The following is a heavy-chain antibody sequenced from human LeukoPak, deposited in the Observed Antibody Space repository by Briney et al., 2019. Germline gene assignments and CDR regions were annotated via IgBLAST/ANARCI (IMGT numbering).Heavy chain of an antibody. V-gene: IGHV4-59*01. Sequence: SETLSLTCTVSGGPLSSYYLSWIRQPPGKGLEWIGYIYYSGSTNYNPSLKSRVTISVDTSKNQFSLKLSSVTAADTAVYYCARENRYCSSTSCSYYYYLDVWGKGTMVTVSS. CDR1: GGPLSSYY. D-gene: IGHD2-2*01. J-gene: IGHJ6*03. CDR2: IYYSGST. CDR3: ARENRYCSSTSCSYYYYLDV.